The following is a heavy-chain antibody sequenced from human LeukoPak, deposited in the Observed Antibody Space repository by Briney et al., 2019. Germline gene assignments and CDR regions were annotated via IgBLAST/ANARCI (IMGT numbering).Heavy chain of an antibody. CDR3: AKDQGSCWFGGFDI. CDR2: ISDDGTTT. CDR1: GFTFSYYG. D-gene: IGHD6-19*01. Sequence: PGRSLRLSCEASGFTFSYYGIHWVRQAPDKGLEWVAVISDDGTTTFYADSVKGRITISRDNSKNTLYLQMNSLRADDTAVYYCAKDQGSCWFGGFDIWGQGTMVTVSS. V-gene: IGHV3-30*18. J-gene: IGHJ3*02.